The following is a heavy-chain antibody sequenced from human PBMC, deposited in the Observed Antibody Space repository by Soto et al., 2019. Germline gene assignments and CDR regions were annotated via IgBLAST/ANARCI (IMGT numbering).Heavy chain of an antibody. Sequence: GGSLRLSCAASGFTFSSYAMHWVRQAPGKGLEWVAVISYDGSNKYYADSVKGRFTISRGNSKNTLYLQMNSLRAEDTAVYYCARDRVTTTYTTYYYYYGMDVWGQGTTVTVSS. J-gene: IGHJ6*02. CDR1: GFTFSSYA. V-gene: IGHV3-30-3*01. CDR2: ISYDGSNK. CDR3: ARDRVTTTYTTYYYYYGMDV. D-gene: IGHD4-17*01.